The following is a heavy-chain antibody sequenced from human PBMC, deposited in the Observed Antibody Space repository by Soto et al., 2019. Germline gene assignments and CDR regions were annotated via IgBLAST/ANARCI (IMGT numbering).Heavy chain of an antibody. V-gene: IGHV3-73*02. CDR1: GFTFSGSA. Sequence: EVQLVESGGGLVQPGGSLKLSCAASGFTFSGSAMHWVRQASGKGLEWVGRIRSKANSYATAYAASVKGRFTISRDDSKNTAYLQMNSLKTEDTAVYSCTNPQLYYGMDVWGQGTTVTVSS. J-gene: IGHJ6*02. D-gene: IGHD5-18*01. CDR3: TNPQLYYGMDV. CDR2: IRSKANSYAT.